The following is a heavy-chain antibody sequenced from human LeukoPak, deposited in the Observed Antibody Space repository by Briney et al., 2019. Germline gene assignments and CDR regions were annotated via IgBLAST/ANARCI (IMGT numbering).Heavy chain of an antibody. D-gene: IGHD3-10*01. CDR3: ARGLWYYYGSGIGMDV. Sequence: GGSLRLSCAASGFTFSSYWMHWVRQAPGKGLEWVSAISGSGGSTYYADSVKGRFTISRDNSKNTLYLQMNSLRSEDTAVYYCARGLWYYYGSGIGMDVWGKGTTVTVSS. CDR2: ISGSGGST. J-gene: IGHJ6*04. V-gene: IGHV3-23*01. CDR1: GFTFSSYW.